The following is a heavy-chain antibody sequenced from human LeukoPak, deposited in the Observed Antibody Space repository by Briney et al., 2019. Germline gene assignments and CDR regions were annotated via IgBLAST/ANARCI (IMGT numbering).Heavy chain of an antibody. CDR2: ISSSGSI. J-gene: IGHJ3*02. D-gene: IGHD4-23*01. Sequence: GGSLRLSRATSGFTFSTYEMDWVRQAPGKGLEWVSYISSSGSIYYTDSVKGRFTISRDNAKNSLYLQMSSLRAEDTAIYYCAREGYGGTSDAFDIWGQGTMVTVSS. CDR3: AREGYGGTSDAFDI. CDR1: GFTFSTYE. V-gene: IGHV3-48*03.